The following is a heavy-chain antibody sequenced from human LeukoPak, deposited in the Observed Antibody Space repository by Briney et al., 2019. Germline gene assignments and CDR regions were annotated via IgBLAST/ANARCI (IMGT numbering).Heavy chain of an antibody. CDR3: AKDGYCSSTSCYGDY. Sequence: PGGSLRLSCAASGFIVSSNYMSWVRQAPGKGLEWVSVIYSGGSTYYADSVKGRFTLSGDNSKNTLYLQMNSLRAEDTAVYYCAKDGYCSSTSCYGDYWGQGTLVTVSS. D-gene: IGHD2-2*03. V-gene: IGHV3-53*01. CDR2: IYSGGST. CDR1: GFIVSSNY. J-gene: IGHJ4*02.